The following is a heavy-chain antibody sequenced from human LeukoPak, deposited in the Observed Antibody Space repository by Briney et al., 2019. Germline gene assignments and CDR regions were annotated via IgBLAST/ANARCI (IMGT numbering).Heavy chain of an antibody. V-gene: IGHV3-7*01. J-gene: IGHJ4*02. Sequence: PGGSLRLSCAASGFTFSSYGMHWVRQAPGKGLEWVANIKQDGSEKYYVDSVKGRFTISRDNAKNSLYLQMNSLRAEDTAVYYCARGFYGDYEVAFDYWGQGTLVTVSS. CDR2: IKQDGSEK. CDR1: GFTFSSYG. CDR3: ARGFYGDYEVAFDY. D-gene: IGHD4-17*01.